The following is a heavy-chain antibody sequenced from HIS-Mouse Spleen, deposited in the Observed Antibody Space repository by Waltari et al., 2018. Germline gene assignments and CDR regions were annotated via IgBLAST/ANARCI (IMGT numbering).Heavy chain of an antibody. V-gene: IGHV1-18*01. CDR2: ISAYNGNT. J-gene: IGHJ3*02. CDR1: GYTFTSYG. Sequence: QVQLVQSGAEVKKPGASVKVSCKASGYTFTSYGISWVRQAPGQGLEWMGWISAYNGNTNYARKLQGRVTRTTDTSTSTAYRGLRSLRSDDTAVYYCARAAGDYYDSSGYDAFDIWGQGTMVTVSS. CDR3: ARAAGDYYDSSGYDAFDI. D-gene: IGHD3-22*01.